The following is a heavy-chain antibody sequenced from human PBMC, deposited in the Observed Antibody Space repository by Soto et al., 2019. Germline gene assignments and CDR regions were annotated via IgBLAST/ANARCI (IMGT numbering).Heavy chain of an antibody. CDR2: IYYSGST. J-gene: IGHJ6*02. CDR1: GGSISSYY. CDR3: ARDTLHSSSWSYYYYYGMDV. D-gene: IGHD6-13*01. V-gene: IGHV4-59*01. Sequence: SETLSLTCTVSGGSISSYYWSWIRQPPGKGLEWIGYIYYSGSTNYNPSLKSRVTISVDTSKNQFSLKLSSVTAADTAVYYCARDTLHSSSWSYYYYYGMDVWGQGTTVTVSS.